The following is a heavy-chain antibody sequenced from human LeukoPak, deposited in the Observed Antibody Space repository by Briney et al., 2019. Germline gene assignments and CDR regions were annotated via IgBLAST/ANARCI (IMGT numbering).Heavy chain of an antibody. D-gene: IGHD2-15*01. CDR2: ISHSGAST. CDR1: GFTFSSYA. V-gene: IGHV3-23*01. Sequence: GGSLRLSYAASGFTFSSYAMNWVRQAPGKGLEWVSAISHSGASTYYADSVKGRFTISRDNSKKTLYLQMNSLRAEDTAIYYCAKSVAPCCSGGSCFDAFDIWGQGTMVTVSS. J-gene: IGHJ3*02. CDR3: AKSVAPCCSGGSCFDAFDI.